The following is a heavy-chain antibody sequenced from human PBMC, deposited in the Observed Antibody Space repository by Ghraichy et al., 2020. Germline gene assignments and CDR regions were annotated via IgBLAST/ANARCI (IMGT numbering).Heavy chain of an antibody. CDR1: GASISSYY. J-gene: IGHJ4*02. CDR2: IHYSGNA. D-gene: IGHD6-13*01. CDR3: ARHAANSSWYSYYFDY. V-gene: IGHV4-59*01. Sequence: SETLSLTCTVSGASISSYYWSWIRQPPGKGLEWVGYIHYSGNAKYNPSLKSRVTISVDTSKNQFSLKLTSVTAADTAVYYCARHAANSSWYSYYFDYWGQGTLVTVSS.